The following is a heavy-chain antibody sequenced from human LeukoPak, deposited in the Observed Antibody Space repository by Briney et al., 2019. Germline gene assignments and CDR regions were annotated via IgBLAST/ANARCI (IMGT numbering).Heavy chain of an antibody. D-gene: IGHD6-19*01. Sequence: GGSLTLSCAASGFTFSSYDMSWVRHAPGRGLEWVSSIGGGGTPYYADSVKGRFTISRDNSKNTLYLQMNSLRAEDTAVYYCAKDDHGGSGWRDYFDQWGQGTLVTVSS. CDR2: IGGGGTP. CDR3: AKDDHGGSGWRDYFDQ. V-gene: IGHV3-23*01. CDR1: GFTFSSYD. J-gene: IGHJ4*02.